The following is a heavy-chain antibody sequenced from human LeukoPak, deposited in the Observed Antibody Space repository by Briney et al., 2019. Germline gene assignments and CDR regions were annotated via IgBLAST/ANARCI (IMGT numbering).Heavy chain of an antibody. D-gene: IGHD6-19*01. V-gene: IGHV4-39*01. CDR2: IYYSGST. Sequence: PSQTLSLTCTVSGGSISSSSYYWGWLRQPPGKGLEWIGSIYYSGSTYYNPSLKSRVTISVDTSKNQFSLKLSSVTAADTAVYYCATGVAENYYYYGMDVWGQGTTVTVSS. J-gene: IGHJ6*02. CDR3: ATGVAENYYYYGMDV. CDR1: GGSISSSSYY.